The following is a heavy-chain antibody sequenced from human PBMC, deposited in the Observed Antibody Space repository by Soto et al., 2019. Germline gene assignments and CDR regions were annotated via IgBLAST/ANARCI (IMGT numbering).Heavy chain of an antibody. D-gene: IGHD3-9*01. V-gene: IGHV3-23*01. CDR3: AKVNKLTIKGNWFDP. Sequence: EVQVLESGGGLVQPGGSLRLSCVASGFTFSSSAMSWVRQAPGKGLEWVSGITGSGGNTYYADSVKGRFTLSRDNSENTLYLQMNSLRADDTAFYYCAKVNKLTIKGNWFDPWGQGTLVTVSS. CDR2: ITGSGGNT. J-gene: IGHJ5*02. CDR1: GFTFSSSA.